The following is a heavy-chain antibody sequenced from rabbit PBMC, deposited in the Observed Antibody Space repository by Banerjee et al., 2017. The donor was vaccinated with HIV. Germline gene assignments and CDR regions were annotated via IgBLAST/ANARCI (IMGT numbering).Heavy chain of an antibody. CDR3: ARVLDAGYAGYDYASFNL. CDR2: IYADGSGYT. V-gene: IGHV1S45*01. CDR1: GIDFSSYYY. J-gene: IGHJ4*01. D-gene: IGHD4-2*01. Sequence: QEQLVESGGGLVTLGGSLTLSCKASGIDFSSYYYMCWVRQAPGKGLEWIACIYADGSGYTYYASWAKGRFTISKTSSTTVTLQMTSLTAADTATYFCARVLDAGYAGYDYASFNLWGQGTLVT.